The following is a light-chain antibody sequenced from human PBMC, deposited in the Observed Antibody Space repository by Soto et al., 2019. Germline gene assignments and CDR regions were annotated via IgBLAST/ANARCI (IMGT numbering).Light chain of an antibody. V-gene: IGLV4-69*02. CDR2: LNSDGSH. Sequence: QSVLTQSPSASASLGASVKLTCTLSSGHSSYAIAWHQQQPEKGPRYLMNLNSDGSHIKGDGIPDRFSGSSSGAERYLSISSLQSEDEADYYCQTWGTGTHVVFGGGTKVTVL. CDR1: SGHSSYA. J-gene: IGLJ2*01. CDR3: QTWGTGTHVV.